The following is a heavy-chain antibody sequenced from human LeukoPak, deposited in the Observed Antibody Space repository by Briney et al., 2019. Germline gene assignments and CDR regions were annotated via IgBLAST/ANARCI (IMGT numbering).Heavy chain of an antibody. J-gene: IGHJ6*02. CDR3: ARTDRGYSYGYYYYYGMDV. CDR1: GGSISSYY. D-gene: IGHD5-18*01. Sequence: SETLSLTCTVSGGSISSYYWSWIRQPPGKGLEWTGYIYYSGSTNYNPSLKSRVTISVDTSKNQFSLKLSSVTAADTAVYYCARTDRGYSYGYYYYYGMDVWGQGTTVTVSS. CDR2: IYYSGST. V-gene: IGHV4-59*01.